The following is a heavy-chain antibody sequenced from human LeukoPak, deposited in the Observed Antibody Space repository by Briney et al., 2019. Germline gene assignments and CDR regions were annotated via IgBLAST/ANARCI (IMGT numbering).Heavy chain of an antibody. CDR2: ISRSKNYI. V-gene: IGHV3-21*01. D-gene: IGHD3-10*01. J-gene: IGHJ4*02. CDR3: ARDGITMRILEY. Sequence: GGSLRPSCAASGFTFSNYALNWVRQAPGKGLEWVSSISRSKNYIYYADSVKGRFTISRDDAKKSMYLQMNSLRAEDTAVYYCARDGITMRILEYWGQGTLVTVSS. CDR1: GFTFSNYA.